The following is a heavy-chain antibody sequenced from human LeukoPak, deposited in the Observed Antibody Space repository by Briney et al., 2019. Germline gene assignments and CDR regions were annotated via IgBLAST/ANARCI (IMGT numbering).Heavy chain of an antibody. CDR2: IYYSGST. J-gene: IGHJ6*03. Sequence: PSETLSLTCTVSGGSISSGGYYWSWIRQHPGKGLEWIGYIYYSGSTYYNPSLKSRVTISVDTSKNQFSLKLSSVTAADTAVYYCARDESSYYDILTGYYPSGYYYMDVWGKGTTVTVSS. CDR1: GGSISSGGYY. D-gene: IGHD3-9*01. CDR3: ARDESSYYDILTGYYPSGYYYMDV. V-gene: IGHV4-31*03.